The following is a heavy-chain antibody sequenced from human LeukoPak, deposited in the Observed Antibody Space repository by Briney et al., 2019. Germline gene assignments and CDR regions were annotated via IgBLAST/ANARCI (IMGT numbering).Heavy chain of an antibody. CDR1: GFTFDDYG. CDR2: INWNGGST. Sequence: GGSLRLSCAASGFTFDDYGMSWVRQAPGKGLEWVSGINWNGGSTGYADSVKGRFTISRDNAKNSLYLQMNCLRAEDTALYYCARREYYYDSSGRGSNDAFDIWGQGTMVTVSS. D-gene: IGHD3-22*01. J-gene: IGHJ3*02. CDR3: ARREYYYDSSGRGSNDAFDI. V-gene: IGHV3-20*04.